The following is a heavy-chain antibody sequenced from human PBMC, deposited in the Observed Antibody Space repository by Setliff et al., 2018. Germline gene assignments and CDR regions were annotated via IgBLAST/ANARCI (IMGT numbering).Heavy chain of an antibody. CDR3: ARYRNYFDSSGQTQYYFDY. V-gene: IGHV4-59*01. Sequence: SETLSLTCTVSDVSISGYYWSWIRQPPGKGLEWIGFIYYSGATTYNPSLKSRVTISVDTSKNQFSLNLNSVTAADTAVYYCARYRNYFDSSGQTQYYFDYWGQGTLVTVSS. CDR1: DVSISGYY. D-gene: IGHD3-22*01. J-gene: IGHJ4*02. CDR2: IYYSGAT.